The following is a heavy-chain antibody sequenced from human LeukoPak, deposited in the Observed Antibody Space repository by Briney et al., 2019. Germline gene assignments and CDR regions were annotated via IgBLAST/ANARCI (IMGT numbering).Heavy chain of an antibody. J-gene: IGHJ4*02. Sequence: SETLPLTCAVYGGSSKGYYWSWIRQSPEKGLEWIGEINRSGSINYNPSLKSRVTISVDPSKNQISLRLRSVTAADTAVHYCARGLESGHDGPLDYWGQGTLVTVSS. D-gene: IGHD5-12*01. V-gene: IGHV4-34*01. CDR3: ARGLESGHDGPLDY. CDR1: GGSSKGYY. CDR2: INRSGSI.